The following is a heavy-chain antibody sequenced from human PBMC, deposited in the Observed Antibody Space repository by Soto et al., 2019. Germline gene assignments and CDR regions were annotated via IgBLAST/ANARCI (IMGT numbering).Heavy chain of an antibody. J-gene: IGHJ6*02. Sequence: QVQLEQSGAEVKKPGSSVKLSCKASGGTFRNSAISWVRQAPGQGLEWMGGIMPIFRTPDYAQKFQGRVTITADEATNTAYMELSGLRSDDKAVYYCARDNVRPQLGGNYYCIVDVWGHGTTVTVSS. V-gene: IGHV1-69*12. CDR3: ARDNVRPQLGGNYYCIVDV. CDR1: GGTFRNSA. CDR2: IMPIFRTP. D-gene: IGHD3-3*02.